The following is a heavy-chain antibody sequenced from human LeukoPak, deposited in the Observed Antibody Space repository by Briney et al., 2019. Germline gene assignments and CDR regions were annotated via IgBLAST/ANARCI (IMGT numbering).Heavy chain of an antibody. J-gene: IGHJ4*02. Sequence: SQTLSLTCTVSGGSISSGDYYRSWIRQPPGKGLEWIGYIYYSGSTYYNPSLKSRVTISVDTSKNQFSLKLSSVTAADTAVYYCARVWSSGWATVDYWGREPWSPSPQ. D-gene: IGHD6-19*01. CDR1: GGSISSGDYY. CDR2: IYYSGST. V-gene: IGHV4-30-4*01. CDR3: ARVWSSGWATVDY.